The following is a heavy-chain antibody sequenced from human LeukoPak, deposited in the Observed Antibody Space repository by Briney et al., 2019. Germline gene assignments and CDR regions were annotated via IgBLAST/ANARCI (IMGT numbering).Heavy chain of an antibody. D-gene: IGHD3-3*01. CDR3: ARGNPYYDFWSGYYPNWFDP. J-gene: IGHJ5*02. Sequence: GASVKVSCKASGYTFTSYGISWVRQAPGQGLEWMGWISAYNGNTNYAQKLQGRVTMTTDTSTSTAYMELRSLRSDDTAVYYCARGNPYYDFWSGYYPNWFDPWGHGTLVTVSS. V-gene: IGHV1-18*01. CDR1: GYTFTSYG. CDR2: ISAYNGNT.